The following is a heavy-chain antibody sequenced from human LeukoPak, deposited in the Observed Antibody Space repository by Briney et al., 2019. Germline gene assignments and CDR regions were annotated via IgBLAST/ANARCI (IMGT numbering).Heavy chain of an antibody. Sequence: GESLKISFKGFGYSFTSFWIAWVRQMPGTGLEWMGIIYPGDSDTRYSPSFEGQVTFSADKSISTAYLQWSSLKASDTAMYYCARGRYSGTYLSYFYYWAQGTLVTVSS. J-gene: IGHJ4*02. CDR1: GYSFTSFW. V-gene: IGHV5-51*01. D-gene: IGHD1-26*01. CDR3: ARGRYSGTYLSYFYY. CDR2: IYPGDSDT.